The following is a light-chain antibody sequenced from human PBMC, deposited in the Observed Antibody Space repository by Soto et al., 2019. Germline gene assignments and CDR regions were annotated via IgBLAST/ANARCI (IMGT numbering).Light chain of an antibody. Sequence: DVVLTQTPLSSPVNLGQPASISCRSSESLVHSDGNTYLSWLQQRPGQPPRLLIYQISNRFSGVPDKISGSGAGTDFTLKISRVDPEDVGVYYCMQVTHFPRTFGQGTKVEI. CDR2: QIS. V-gene: IGKV2-24*01. J-gene: IGKJ1*01. CDR1: ESLVHSDGNTY. CDR3: MQVTHFPRT.